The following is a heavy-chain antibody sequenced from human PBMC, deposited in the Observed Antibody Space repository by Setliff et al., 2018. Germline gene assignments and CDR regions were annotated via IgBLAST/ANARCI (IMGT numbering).Heavy chain of an antibody. Sequence: ASVKVSCKASGYPFVGYYIYWMRQTPGQGFEWMGWINPKSGRTKYAVKFQGRVTMTRDTSISTIYIEVSSLTSDDTAMYYCAKQGDLAFDYWGQGTQVTVSS. CDR2: INPKSGRT. V-gene: IGHV1-2*02. CDR1: GYPFVGYY. D-gene: IGHD3-16*01. CDR3: AKQGDLAFDY. J-gene: IGHJ4*02.